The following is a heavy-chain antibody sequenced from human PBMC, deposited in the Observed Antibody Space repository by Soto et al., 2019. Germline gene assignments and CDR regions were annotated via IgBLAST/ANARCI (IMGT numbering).Heavy chain of an antibody. CDR2: IRSKANSYAT. J-gene: IGHJ4*02. V-gene: IGHV3-73*01. CDR1: GFTFSGSA. CDR3: TRLHQDRLVGY. D-gene: IGHD2-2*01. Sequence: PGGSLRFSCAASGFTFSGSAMHWVRQASGKGLEWVGRIRSKANSYATAYAASVKGRFTISRDDSKNTAYLQMNSLKTEDTAVYYCTRLHQDRLVGYWGQGTLVTLSS.